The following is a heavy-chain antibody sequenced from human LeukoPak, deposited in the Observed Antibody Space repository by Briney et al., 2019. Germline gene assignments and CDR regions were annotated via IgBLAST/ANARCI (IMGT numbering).Heavy chain of an antibody. CDR2: IYTSGTT. V-gene: IGHV4-4*07. D-gene: IGHD5-12*01. Sequence: SETLSLTCTVSGGSISNYYWSWIRQPAGKGLEWIGRIYTSGTTHYNPSLKSRVTMSVDTSKNQFSLNLSSVTAADTAVYYCARGGYSGYDSRRVLGEFDPWGQGTLVTVSS. J-gene: IGHJ5*02. CDR3: ARGGYSGYDSRRVLGEFDP. CDR1: GGSISNYY.